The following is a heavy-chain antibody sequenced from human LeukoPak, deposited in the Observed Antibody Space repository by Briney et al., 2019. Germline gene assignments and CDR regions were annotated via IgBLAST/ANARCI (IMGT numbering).Heavy chain of an antibody. CDR3: ARDRALRFLEWSVGY. D-gene: IGHD3-3*01. CDR1: GFTFSSYW. V-gene: IGHV3-7*01. J-gene: IGHJ4*02. Sequence: GGSLRLSCAASGFTFSSYWMSWVRQAPGKGLEWVANIKQDGSEKYYVDSVKGRFTISRDNAKNSLYLQMNSLRAEDTAVYYCARDRALRFLEWSVGYWGQGTLGTVSS. CDR2: IKQDGSEK.